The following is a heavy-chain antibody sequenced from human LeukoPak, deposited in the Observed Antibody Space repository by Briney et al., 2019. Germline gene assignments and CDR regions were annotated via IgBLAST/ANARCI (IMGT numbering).Heavy chain of an antibody. V-gene: IGHV3-23*01. Sequence: GGSLRLSCAASGFRFSNYAMNWVRQAPGKGLEWVSVISGGGSSTNYADSVKGRFTISRENSKNTLYLQMNSLRAEDTAVYYCAHTDSYYFDSGMVSWGQGALVTVSS. CDR1: GFRFSNYA. CDR3: AHTDSYYFDSGMVS. J-gene: IGHJ5*02. CDR2: ISGGGSST. D-gene: IGHD3-22*01.